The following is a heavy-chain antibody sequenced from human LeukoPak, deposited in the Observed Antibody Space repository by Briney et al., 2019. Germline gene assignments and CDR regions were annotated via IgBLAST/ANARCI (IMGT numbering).Heavy chain of an antibody. V-gene: IGHV3-23*01. CDR2: ISGSGGST. J-gene: IGHJ4*02. D-gene: IGHD1-1*01. CDR3: AKASWDSNADAVL. Sequence: PGGSLRLSCAASGFTFSSYAMSWVRQAPGKGLEWVSAISGSGGSTYYPDSVKGRFTISRDNSKNTLYLQMNSLRVEDTAVYYCAKASWDSNADAVLWGQGTVVTVSS. CDR1: GFTFSSYA.